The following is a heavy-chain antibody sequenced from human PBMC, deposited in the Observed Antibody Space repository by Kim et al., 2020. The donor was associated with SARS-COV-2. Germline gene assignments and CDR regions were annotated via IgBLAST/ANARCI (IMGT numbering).Heavy chain of an antibody. CDR2: ISDDGREK. Sequence: GGSLRLSCAASGFTFSKYGIHWVRQAPGKGLEWLSLISDDGREKFYAESVEGRFTISRDNSKNTMYLQLNSLRPEDTAVYYCAKETYYDDSSTYYPFD. CDR1: GFTFSKYG. V-gene: IGHV3-30*18. CDR3: AKETYYDDSSTYYPFD. D-gene: IGHD3-22*01. J-gene: IGHJ4*01.